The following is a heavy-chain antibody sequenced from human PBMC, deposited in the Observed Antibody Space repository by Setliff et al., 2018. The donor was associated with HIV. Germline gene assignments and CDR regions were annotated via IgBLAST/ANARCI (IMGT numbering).Heavy chain of an antibody. V-gene: IGHV5-51*03. CDR3: ARLHDCGGDCYFDY. D-gene: IGHD2-21*02. Sequence: GESLKISCKGSGYTFTSYWIGWVRQMPGKGLEWMGIIYPGDSKAQYSPSFEGQVTFSVDTSISTAYLHWSSLKASDTAIYYCARLHDCGGDCYFDYWGQGTMVTVSS. CDR2: IYPGDSKA. CDR1: GYTFTSYW. J-gene: IGHJ4*02.